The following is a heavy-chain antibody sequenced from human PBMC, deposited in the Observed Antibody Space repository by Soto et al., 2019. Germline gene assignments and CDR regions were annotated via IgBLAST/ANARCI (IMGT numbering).Heavy chain of an antibody. V-gene: IGHV1-18*01. D-gene: IGHD6-6*01. CDR3: SRGTSIPASGDY. Sequence: QVQLVQSGAEVKKPGASVKVSCKASGYTFTNYGINWVRQAPGQGLEWLGWVSAYNGERRYAQRVRARVIMTTDPSTTTAYMELRSLRSDDTAVYYCSRGTSIPASGDYWGQGTLVTVSS. CDR2: VSAYNGER. CDR1: GYTFTNYG. J-gene: IGHJ4*01.